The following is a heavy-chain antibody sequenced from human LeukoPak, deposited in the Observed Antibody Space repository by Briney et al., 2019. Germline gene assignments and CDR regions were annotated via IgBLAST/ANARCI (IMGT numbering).Heavy chain of an antibody. J-gene: IGHJ4*02. V-gene: IGHV4-4*02. CDR3: ARHVFYYDSSVHLATGAYFDF. CDR2: VNLQGST. D-gene: IGHD3-22*01. Sequence: SETLSLTCGVSGGSISNTNWWTWVRQPPGKGLEWIGEVNLQGSTNYNPSLKSRVAISVDKSENHISLKLTSVTAADTAAYYCARHVFYYDSSVHLATGAYFDFWGQGTLVTVSS. CDR1: GGSISNTNW.